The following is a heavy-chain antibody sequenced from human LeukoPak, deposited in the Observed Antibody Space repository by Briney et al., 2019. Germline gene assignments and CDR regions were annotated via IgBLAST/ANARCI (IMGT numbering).Heavy chain of an antibody. CDR3: ARHATVTSFTFAH. CDR1: GGSFSGYY. D-gene: IGHD4-17*01. J-gene: IGHJ4*02. Sequence: SETLSLTCAVYGGSFSGYYWSWIRQPPGKGLEWIGEINHSGSTNYNPSLKSRVTISVDTSKNQFSLELNSVTAADTAVYYCARHATVTSFTFAHWGQGTLVTVSS. V-gene: IGHV4-34*01. CDR2: INHSGST.